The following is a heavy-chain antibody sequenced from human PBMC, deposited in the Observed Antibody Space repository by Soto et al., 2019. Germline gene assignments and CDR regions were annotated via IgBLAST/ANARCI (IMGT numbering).Heavy chain of an antibody. CDR2: ISWDGGST. CDR3: AKGQDDSSVSGMDG. D-gene: IGHD3-22*01. CDR1: GFTFDDYT. V-gene: IGHV3-43*01. Sequence: GGSLRLSCAASGFTFDDYTMHWVRQAPGKGLEWVSLISWDGGSTYYADSVKGRFTISRDNSKNSLYLQMNSLRTEDTALYYCAKGQDDSSVSGMDGWGQGTTVTVS. J-gene: IGHJ6*02.